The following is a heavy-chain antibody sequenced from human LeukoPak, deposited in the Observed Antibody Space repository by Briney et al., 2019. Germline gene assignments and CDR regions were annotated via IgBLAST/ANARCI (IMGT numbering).Heavy chain of an antibody. D-gene: IGHD2-21*01. V-gene: IGHV3-30*02. CDR3: AKDMAYCGGDCYYAFDI. J-gene: IGHJ3*02. Sequence: VGSLRLSCAASGFTFSSYVIHWVRRAAGKELKWLGVIRDDGSNKDYAASVKCRFTISRDKSQNTLYLQMNSLRSEATTRFYCAKDMAYCGGDCYYAFDIWGQGTMVTVSS. CDR2: IRDDGSNK. CDR1: GFTFSSYV.